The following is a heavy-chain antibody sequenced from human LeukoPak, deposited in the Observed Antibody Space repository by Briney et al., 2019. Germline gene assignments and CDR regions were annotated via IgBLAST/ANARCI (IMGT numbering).Heavy chain of an antibody. Sequence: SETLSLTCTVSGGSISSYYWSWIRQPPGRGLEWIGYIYYSGSTNYNPSLKSRVTISVDTSKNQFSLKLSSVTAADTAVYYCARDRGDDSSGYYYGGYYYYMDVWGKGTTVTVSS. CDR2: IYYSGST. CDR3: ARDRGDDSSGYYYGGYYYYMDV. CDR1: GGSISSYY. J-gene: IGHJ6*03. V-gene: IGHV4-59*01. D-gene: IGHD3-22*01.